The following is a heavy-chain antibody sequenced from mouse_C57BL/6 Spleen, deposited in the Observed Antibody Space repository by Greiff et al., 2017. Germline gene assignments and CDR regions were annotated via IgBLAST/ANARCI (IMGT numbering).Heavy chain of an antibody. J-gene: IGHJ2*01. CDR2: IHPSDSDT. Sequence: VQLQQPGAELVKPGASVKVSCKASGYTFTSYWMHWVKQRPGQGLEWIGRIHPSDSDTNYNQKFKGKATLTVDKSSSTAYMQLSSLTSEDSAVYYCAMRDYYGSSSLYYFDYWGQGTTLTVSS. CDR3: AMRDYYGSSSLYYFDY. CDR1: GYTFTSYW. D-gene: IGHD1-1*01. V-gene: IGHV1-74*01.